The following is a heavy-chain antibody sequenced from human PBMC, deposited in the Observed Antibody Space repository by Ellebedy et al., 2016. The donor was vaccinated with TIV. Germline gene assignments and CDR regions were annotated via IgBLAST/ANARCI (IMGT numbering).Heavy chain of an antibody. Sequence: AASVKVSCKASGGTFSSYSISWVRQAAGQGLEWMGGIIPIFGTANYEQKFQGRVSITADESTSTAYMELSSLRSEDTAVYYCARDDRGYGSGSRGAAFDIWGQGTMVTVSS. D-gene: IGHD3-10*01. J-gene: IGHJ3*02. CDR2: IIPIFGTA. CDR3: ARDDRGYGSGSRGAAFDI. V-gene: IGHV1-69*13. CDR1: GGTFSSYS.